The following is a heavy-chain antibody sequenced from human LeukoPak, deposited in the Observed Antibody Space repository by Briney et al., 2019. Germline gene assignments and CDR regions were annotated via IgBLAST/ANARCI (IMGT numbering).Heavy chain of an antibody. V-gene: IGHV5-10-1*01. CDR2: FDTSDSYT. J-gene: IGHJ5*02. CDR1: GSRFTSYW. D-gene: IGHD3-9*01. Sequence: KPGEPLEISGQGSGSRFTSYWISWVRPLPGKGLEWMGRFDTSDSYTNYSTSFQGHVTIPADKSISTAYLQWSSLKASDTAMYYGGSLEGYYDILTCIPFDPWGQGTLVTVSS. CDR3: GSLEGYYDILTCIPFDP.